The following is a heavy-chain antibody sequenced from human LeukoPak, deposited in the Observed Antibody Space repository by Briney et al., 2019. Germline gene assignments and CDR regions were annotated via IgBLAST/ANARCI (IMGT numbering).Heavy chain of an antibody. D-gene: IGHD6-13*01. CDR3: ARARVLYSSSWFDY. Sequence: PSETLSLTCTVSGGSISSSSYYWGWIRQPPGKGLEWIGSIYYSGSTYYNPSLKSRVTISVDTSKNQFSLKLSSVTAADTAVYYCARARVLYSSSWFDYWGQGTLVTVSS. J-gene: IGHJ4*02. CDR1: GGSISSSSYY. V-gene: IGHV4-39*07. CDR2: IYYSGST.